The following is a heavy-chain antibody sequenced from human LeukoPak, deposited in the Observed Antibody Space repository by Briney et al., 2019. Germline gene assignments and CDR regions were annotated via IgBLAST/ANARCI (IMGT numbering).Heavy chain of an antibody. V-gene: IGHV4-59*08. CDR2: IYYSGST. D-gene: IGHD6-13*01. Sequence: PSETLSLTCTVSGGSISSYYWSWIRQPPGKGLEWIGYIYYSGSTNYNPSLKSRVTISVDTSKNQFSLKLSSVTAADTAVYYCARHLAAGTPGFDHWGQGTLVTVSS. CDR3: ARHLAAGTPGFDH. J-gene: IGHJ4*02. CDR1: GGSISSYY.